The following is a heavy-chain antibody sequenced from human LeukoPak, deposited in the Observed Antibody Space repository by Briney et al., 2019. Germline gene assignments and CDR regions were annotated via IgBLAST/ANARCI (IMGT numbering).Heavy chain of an antibody. CDR1: GLTVSSNC. D-gene: IGHD3-22*01. CDR2: IYSGGNT. CDR3: AKASAMIVVVSKHFDY. V-gene: IGHV3-53*01. Sequence: GGSLRLSCAASGLTVSSNCMSWVRQAPGKGLEWVSFIYSGGNTYYADSVKGRFTISRDNSKNTVHLQMNSLRAEDTAVYYCAKASAMIVVVSKHFDYWGQGTLVTVSS. J-gene: IGHJ4*02.